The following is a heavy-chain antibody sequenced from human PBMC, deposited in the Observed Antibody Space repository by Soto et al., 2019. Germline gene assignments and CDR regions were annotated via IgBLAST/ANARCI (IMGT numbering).Heavy chain of an antibody. J-gene: IGHJ6*02. CDR3: ARSRIPYCSGGSCYSENYYYYGMDV. Sequence: PGESLKISCKGSGYSFTSYWISWVRQMPGKGPEWMGRIDPSDSYTNYSPSFQGHVTISADKSISTAYLQWSSLKASDTAMYYCARSRIPYCSGGSCYSENYYYYGMDVWGQGTTVTVSS. D-gene: IGHD2-15*01. CDR1: GYSFTSYW. CDR2: IDPSDSYT. V-gene: IGHV5-10-1*01.